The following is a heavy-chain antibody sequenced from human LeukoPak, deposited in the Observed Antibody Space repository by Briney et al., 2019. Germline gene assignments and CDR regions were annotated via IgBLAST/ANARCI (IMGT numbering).Heavy chain of an antibody. J-gene: IGHJ3*02. CDR3: ARGITPRIAAPPGAFDI. CDR2: ISSSSSYT. D-gene: IGHD6-13*01. Sequence: PGGSLRLSCAASGFTFSDYYMSWIRQAPGKGLEWVSYISSSSSYTNYADSVKGRFTISRDNAKNSLYLQMNSLRAEDTAVYYCARGITPRIAAPPGAFDIWGQGTMVTVSS. V-gene: IGHV3-11*05. CDR1: GFTFSDYY.